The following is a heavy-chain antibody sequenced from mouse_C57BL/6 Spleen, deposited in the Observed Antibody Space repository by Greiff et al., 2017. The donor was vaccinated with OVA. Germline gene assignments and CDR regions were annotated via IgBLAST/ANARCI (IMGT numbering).Heavy chain of an antibody. Sequence: QVQLKESGADLVRPGASVTLSCKASGFTFTDYEMHWVKQTPVHGLEWIGAIDPETGGTAYNQKVKGKAILTADKSSSTAYMELRSLTSEDSAVYYCTRGIITTVVAFDYWGQGTTLTVSS. CDR2: IDPETGGT. CDR1: GFTFTDYE. CDR3: TRGIITTVVAFDY. J-gene: IGHJ2*01. D-gene: IGHD1-1*01. V-gene: IGHV1-15*01.